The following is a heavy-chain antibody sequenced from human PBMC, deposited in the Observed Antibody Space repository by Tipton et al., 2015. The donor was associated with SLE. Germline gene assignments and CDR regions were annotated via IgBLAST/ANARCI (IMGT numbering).Heavy chain of an antibody. CDR2: IHYSGTT. J-gene: IGHJ3*01. CDR1: GVPISNHY. V-gene: IGHV4-59*11. Sequence: TLSLTCTVSGVPISNHYWSWIRQSPGKGLEWIGYIHYSGTTHDNPSFESRVTMSVDPSKNQFSLTLMSVTAADTAVYFCARIIAGHGDAFDVWGQGTMVTVSS. CDR3: ARIIAGHGDAFDV.